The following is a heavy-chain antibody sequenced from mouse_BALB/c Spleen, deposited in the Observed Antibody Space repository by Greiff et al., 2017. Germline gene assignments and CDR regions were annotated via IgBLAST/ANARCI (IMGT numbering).Heavy chain of an antibody. V-gene: IGHV5-4*02. CDR3: ARGGWGY. D-gene: IGHD1-1*02. Sequence: VQLQQSGGGLVKPGGSLKLSCAASGFTFSDYYMYWVRQTPEKRLEWVATISDGGSYTYYPDSVKGRFTISRDNAKNNLYLQMSSLKSEDTAMYYCARGGWGYWGQGTSVTVSS. J-gene: IGHJ4*01. CDR1: GFTFSDYY. CDR2: ISDGGSYT.